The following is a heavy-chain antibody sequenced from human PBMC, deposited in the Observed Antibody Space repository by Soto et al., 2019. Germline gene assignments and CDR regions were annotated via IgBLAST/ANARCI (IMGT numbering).Heavy chain of an antibody. V-gene: IGHV1-69*02. J-gene: IGHJ6*02. CDR3: ARYPGGEGGMDV. D-gene: IGHD3-16*01. CDR1: GGTFSSYT. Sequence: QVQLVQSGAEVKKPGSSVKVSCKASGGTFSSYTISWVRQAPGQGLEWMGRIIPILGIANYAQKFQGRVTITADKATSTAYMELSSVRSEDTAVYYCARYPGGEGGMDVWGQGTTVTVSS. CDR2: IIPILGIA.